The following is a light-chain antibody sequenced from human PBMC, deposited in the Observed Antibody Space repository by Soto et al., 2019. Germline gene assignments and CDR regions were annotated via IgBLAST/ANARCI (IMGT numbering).Light chain of an antibody. CDR1: RNLRNS. CDR3: QQRSNWPRT. CDR2: DAS. V-gene: IGKV3-11*01. Sequence: ETVLTQSPAPLSLSPGERATLSCRASRNLRNSLAWYQQKPGQPPRLLIYDASDRAPGIPVRFSGSGSATEFTLTISSPEPEDFAVYYCQQRSNWPRTFGQGTKVEI. J-gene: IGKJ2*01.